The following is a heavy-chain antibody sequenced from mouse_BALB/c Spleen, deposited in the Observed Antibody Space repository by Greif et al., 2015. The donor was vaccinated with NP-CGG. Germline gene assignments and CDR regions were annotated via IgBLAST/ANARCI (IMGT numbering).Heavy chain of an antibody. CDR2: ISTYYGNT. CDR3: AREGVPGYDYYAMDY. Sequence: VKLVESGPELVRPGVSVKISCKGSSYTFTDYAMHWVKQSHAKSLEWIGVISTYYGNTNYNQKFKGKATMAVDKSSSTAYMELARLTSEDSAVYYCAREGVPGYDYYAMDYWGQGTSVTVSS. J-gene: IGHJ4*01. D-gene: IGHD1-2*01. V-gene: IGHV1-67*01. CDR1: SYTFTDYA.